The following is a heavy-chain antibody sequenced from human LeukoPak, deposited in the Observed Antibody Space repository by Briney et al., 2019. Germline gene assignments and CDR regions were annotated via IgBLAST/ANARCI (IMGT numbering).Heavy chain of an antibody. CDR3: ARASETAMVTL. D-gene: IGHD5-18*01. CDR2: IYSTGRV. CDR1: GVSITSGTYY. Sequence: PSQTLSLTCTVSGVSITSGTYYWTWIRRPAGKGLEWIGRIYSTGRVNYNPSLKSRVTMLLDTSKNHISLKLTSVTAADTAIYCARASETAMVTLWGQGTLVAVSS. J-gene: IGHJ4*02. V-gene: IGHV4-61*02.